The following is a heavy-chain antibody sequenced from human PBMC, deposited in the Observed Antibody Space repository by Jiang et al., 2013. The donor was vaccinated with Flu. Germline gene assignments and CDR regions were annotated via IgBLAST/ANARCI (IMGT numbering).Heavy chain of an antibody. CDR2: ISYDGDNK. CDR1: TSPSVPMP. J-gene: IGHJ6*02. CDR3: AKDLEVGAAIRSYGMDV. D-gene: IGHD1-26*01. Sequence: SGGGVVQSGTVPETLLCSLWTSPSVPMPCPGPPGSRQGLEWLAFISYDGDNKFYADSVKGRFIMSRDNFKNTLYLQMNGLSAEDTAVYYCAKDLEVGAAIRSYGMDVWGQGTTVTVSS. V-gene: IGHV3-30*18.